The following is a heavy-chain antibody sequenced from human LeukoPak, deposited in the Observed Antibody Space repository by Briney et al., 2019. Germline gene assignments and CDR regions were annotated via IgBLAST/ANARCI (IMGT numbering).Heavy chain of an antibody. J-gene: IGHJ4*02. CDR3: AKLSVDYDILTGYSYTY. CDR1: GFTFDDYA. Sequence: PGRSLRVSCAASGFTFDDYAMHWVRQAPGNGLEWVSGISWNSGNIDYADSVKGRFTISRDNAKNSLYLQMSSLRAEDTALYYCAKLSVDYDILTGYSYTYWGQGTLVTVSS. V-gene: IGHV3-9*01. CDR2: ISWNSGNI. D-gene: IGHD3-9*01.